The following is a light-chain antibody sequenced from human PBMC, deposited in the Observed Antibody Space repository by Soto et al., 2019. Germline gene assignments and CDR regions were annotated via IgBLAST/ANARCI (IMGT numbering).Light chain of an antibody. CDR1: SSNIGAGYD. V-gene: IGLV1-40*01. CDR2: GNS. CDR3: QSCWV. Sequence: QSVLTQPPSVSGAPGQRVTISCTGSSSNIGAGYDVHWYQQLPGTAPKLLIYGNSNRPSGVPDRFSGSKSGTSASLAITGLQAEDEADYYCQSCWVFGGGTKVTVL. J-gene: IGLJ3*02.